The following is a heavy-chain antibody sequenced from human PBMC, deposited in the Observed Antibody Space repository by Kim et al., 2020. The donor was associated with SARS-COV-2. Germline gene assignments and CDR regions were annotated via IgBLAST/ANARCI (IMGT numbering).Heavy chain of an antibody. CDR3: ARTHPPGLYSSSYFADY. D-gene: IGHD6-13*01. CDR2: INHSGST. V-gene: IGHV4-34*01. CDR1: GGSFSGYY. J-gene: IGHJ4*01. Sequence: SETLSLTCAVYGGSFSGYYWSWIRQPPGKGLEWIGEINHSGSTNYNPSLKSRVTISVDTSKNQFSLKLSSVTAADTAVYYCARTHPPGLYSSSYFADYWG.